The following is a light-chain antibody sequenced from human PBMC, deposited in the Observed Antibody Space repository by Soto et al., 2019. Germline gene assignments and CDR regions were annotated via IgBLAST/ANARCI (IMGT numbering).Light chain of an antibody. CDR1: QSVSNNY. Sequence: EMLFTQSPGTLSLSPGERATLSCSASQSVSNNYLAWYQQKPGQAPRLLIYGASNRATGIPDRFSGGGSGTDFTLTISRLEPEDFAVYYCQQFSSYPLTFGGGTKVDIK. V-gene: IGKV3-20*01. J-gene: IGKJ4*01. CDR2: GAS. CDR3: QQFSSYPLT.